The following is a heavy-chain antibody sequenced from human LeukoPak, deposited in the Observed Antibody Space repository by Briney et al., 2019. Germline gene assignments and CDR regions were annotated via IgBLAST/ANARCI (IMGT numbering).Heavy chain of an antibody. D-gene: IGHD4-17*01. CDR3: AREPYGDQSFDY. V-gene: IGHV3-21*01. J-gene: IGHJ4*02. Sequence: GGSLRLSCAASGFTFSSYSMNWVRQAPGKGLEWVSSISSSSSYIYYADSVKGRFTISRDNAKNSLYLQMNSLRAEDTAVYYCAREPYGDQSFDYWGQGTLVTVSS. CDR1: GFTFSSYS. CDR2: ISSSSSYI.